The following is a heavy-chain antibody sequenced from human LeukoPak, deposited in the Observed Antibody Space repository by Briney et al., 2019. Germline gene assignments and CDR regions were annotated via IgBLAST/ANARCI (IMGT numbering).Heavy chain of an antibody. CDR1: GFIFNSYG. D-gene: IGHD2-21*01. J-gene: IGHJ4*02. Sequence: AGSLRLSCTGSGFIFNSYGINWVRQAPGKGLEWVAYISSSTSNIFYADSVKGRFTISRDHAKDSALLQMNSLRVEDTALYFCARDGVMAETPFYFDSWGQGALVTVSS. CDR3: ARDGVMAETPFYFDS. CDR2: ISSSTSNI. V-gene: IGHV3-48*01.